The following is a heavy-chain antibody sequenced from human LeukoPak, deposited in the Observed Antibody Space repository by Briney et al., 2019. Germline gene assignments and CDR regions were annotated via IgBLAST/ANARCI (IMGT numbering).Heavy chain of an antibody. J-gene: IGHJ4*02. CDR2: IIPIFGTA. D-gene: IGHD3-22*01. CDR3: ARELRGTYYYESSGSDY. CDR1: GGTFSSYA. Sequence: SVKVSCKASGGTFSSYAISWVRQAPGQGLEWMGGIIPIFGTANYAQKFQGRVTITADKSTSTAYMELSSLRSEDTAVYYCARELRGTYYYESSGSDYWGQGTLVTVSS. V-gene: IGHV1-69*06.